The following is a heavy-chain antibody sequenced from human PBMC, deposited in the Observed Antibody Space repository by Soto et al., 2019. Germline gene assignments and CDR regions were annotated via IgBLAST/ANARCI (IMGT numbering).Heavy chain of an antibody. Sequence: QVQLVQSGAEVKKPGASVKVSCKASGYTFTTYYMHWVRQAPGQGLEWMGIINPSGGSTSYAQKLQGRVTMTRETSTSTGYLEMSSLRSEDTAVYYCARVYCSGGSCYGIDYWGQGTLVTVSS. D-gene: IGHD2-15*01. CDR3: ARVYCSGGSCYGIDY. J-gene: IGHJ4*02. CDR2: INPSGGST. V-gene: IGHV1-46*04. CDR1: GYTFTTYY.